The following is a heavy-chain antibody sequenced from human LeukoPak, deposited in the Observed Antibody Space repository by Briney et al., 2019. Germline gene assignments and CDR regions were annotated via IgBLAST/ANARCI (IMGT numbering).Heavy chain of an antibody. V-gene: IGHV4-34*01. CDR3: AGYTGIAAAGLFDY. CDR1: GGSFSGYY. J-gene: IGHJ4*02. Sequence: SETLSLTCAVYGGSFSGYYWSWIRQPPGKGLEWIGEINHSGSTNYNPSLKSRVTISVDTSKNQFSLKLSSVTAADTAVYYCAGYTGIAAAGLFDYWGQGTLVTVSS. D-gene: IGHD6-13*01. CDR2: INHSGST.